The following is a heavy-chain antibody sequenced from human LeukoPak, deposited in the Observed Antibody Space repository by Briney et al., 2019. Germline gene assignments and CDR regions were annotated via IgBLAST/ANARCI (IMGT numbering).Heavy chain of an antibody. D-gene: IGHD6-19*01. CDR3: ASSIPIGWSPNTY. V-gene: IGHV4/OR15-8*02. Sequence: PSETLSLTCDVSGGFTSNDYWWSWVRQPPGKGLEWIGEIRHYDGHTKYNPSLKGRVTISIDKPRNHFSLTLTSVTAADTAIHYCASSIPIGWSPNTYWGQGTLVIVSS. CDR2: IRHYDGHT. J-gene: IGHJ4*02. CDR1: GGFTSNDYW.